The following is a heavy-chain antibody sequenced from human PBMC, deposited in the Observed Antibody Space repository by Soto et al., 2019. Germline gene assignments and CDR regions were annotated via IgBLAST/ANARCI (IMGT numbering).Heavy chain of an antibody. J-gene: IGHJ6*02. CDR2: INTHNGNT. V-gene: IGHV1-3*04. Sequence: ASVNVSCKASGYTYTSYAMHWVRQAPGERLEWMGWINTHNGNTNYAQNLQGRVFMTADTSTNTAYMELRSLRSDDTAIYYCTREGSAPYYYHGMDAWGQGTTVTVSS. CDR1: GYTYTSYA. D-gene: IGHD3-10*01. CDR3: TREGSAPYYYHGMDA.